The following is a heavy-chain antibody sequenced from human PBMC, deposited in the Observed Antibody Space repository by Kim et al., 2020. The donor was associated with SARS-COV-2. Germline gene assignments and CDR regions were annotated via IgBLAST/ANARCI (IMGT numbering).Heavy chain of an antibody. D-gene: IGHD6-13*01. V-gene: IGHV6-1*01. J-gene: IGHJ4*02. CDR1: GDSVSSNSAA. Sequence: SQTLSLTCAISGDSVSSNSAAWNWIRQSPSRGLEWLGRTYYRSKWYNDYAVSVKSRITINPDTSKNQFSLQLNSVTPEDTAVYYCARGYRYSSSWYTRGFDYWGQGTLVTVSS. CDR3: ARGYRYSSSWYTRGFDY. CDR2: TYYRSKWYN.